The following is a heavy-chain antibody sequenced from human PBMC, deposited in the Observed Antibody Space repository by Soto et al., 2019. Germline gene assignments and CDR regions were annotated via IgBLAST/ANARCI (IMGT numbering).Heavy chain of an antibody. CDR2: IYHSGST. Sequence: SETLSLTCAVSGGSISSSNWWSWVRQPPGKGLEWIGEIYHSGSTNYNPSLKSRVTISVDKSKNQFSLKLSSVTAADTAVYYCAGSGYYHNSGMDVWGQGTTVTV. CDR1: GGSISSSNW. J-gene: IGHJ6*02. V-gene: IGHV4-4*02. CDR3: AGSGYYHNSGMDV. D-gene: IGHD3-22*01.